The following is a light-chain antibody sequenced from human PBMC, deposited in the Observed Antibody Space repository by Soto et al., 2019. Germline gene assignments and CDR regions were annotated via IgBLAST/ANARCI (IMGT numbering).Light chain of an antibody. CDR3: STWDDSLSALVV. CDR2: SNN. CDR1: SSNIGGNT. Sequence: QSVLTQPPSASGTPGQRVTMSCSGSSSNIGGNTVNWYQQLPGTAPKLLIYSNNQRPSGVPDRFSGSKSGTSASLAISWLLSEDEADYYCSTWDDSLSALVVFGGGTKLTVL. J-gene: IGLJ2*01. V-gene: IGLV1-44*01.